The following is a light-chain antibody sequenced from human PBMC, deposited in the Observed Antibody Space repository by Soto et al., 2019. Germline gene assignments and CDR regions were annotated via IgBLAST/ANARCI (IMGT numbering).Light chain of an antibody. J-gene: IGKJ5*01. Sequence: VLTQSPGTLSLSPGDSATLSCRASQSVSSYLAWYQQKTGQAPRILVYGESSRATGIPDRLSGSVSGTDLNLAISRLEPEDFAVYYCQNYGGAPLTFGQGTRLEIK. CDR3: QNYGGAPLT. CDR1: QSVSSY. V-gene: IGKV3-20*01. CDR2: GES.